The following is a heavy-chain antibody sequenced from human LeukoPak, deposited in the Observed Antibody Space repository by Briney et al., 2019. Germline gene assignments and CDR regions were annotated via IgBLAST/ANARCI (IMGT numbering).Heavy chain of an antibody. V-gene: IGHV3-7*01. Sequence: GGSLRLSCAVSGITFSSFWMSWVRQAPGKGLEWVANIKQDGSEKYYVDSVKGRFTISRDNAKNSVYLQMNSLRAEDTALYYCARLRTTGTFDYWGQGTLVAVSS. CDR2: IKQDGSEK. CDR1: GITFSSFW. D-gene: IGHD1-1*01. J-gene: IGHJ4*02. CDR3: ARLRTTGTFDY.